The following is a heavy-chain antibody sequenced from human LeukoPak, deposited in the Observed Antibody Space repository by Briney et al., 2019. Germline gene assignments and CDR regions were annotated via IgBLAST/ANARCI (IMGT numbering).Heavy chain of an antibody. CDR3: ARKGGRKGEASDY. Sequence: ASVKVCGKASGYTFTSYAMNMVRQAPGQGLEWMGWINTNTGNPTYAHGFTGRFVFSLDTSVSTAYLQISSIKAEDTAVSYCARKGGRKGEASDYWGQGTLVTVSS. J-gene: IGHJ4*02. D-gene: IGHD3-16*01. CDR2: INTNTGNP. V-gene: IGHV7-4-1*02. CDR1: GYTFTSYA.